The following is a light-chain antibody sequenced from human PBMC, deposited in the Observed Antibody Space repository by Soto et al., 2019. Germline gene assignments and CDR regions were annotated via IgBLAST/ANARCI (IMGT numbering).Light chain of an antibody. V-gene: IGLV1-44*01. J-gene: IGLJ1*01. CDR2: SNN. Sequence: QSLLTQAPSASETPRERVTISFSGGSSNIGRNTVNWYQQLPGTAPKLLIYSNNRWPSGVPDRFSGSRSGTSASLAISGLQSEDEADYYCAAWDDSLTDYVFGTGTKVTVL. CDR1: SSNIGRNT. CDR3: AAWDDSLTDYV.